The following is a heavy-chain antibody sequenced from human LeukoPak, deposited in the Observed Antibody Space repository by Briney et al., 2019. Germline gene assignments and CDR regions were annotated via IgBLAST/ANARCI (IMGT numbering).Heavy chain of an antibody. CDR3: ARERVKWELLSVFDY. D-gene: IGHD1-26*01. CDR2: INHSGST. Sequence: SETLSLTCTVSGCSFSGYYWSWIRQPPGKGLEWIGEINHSGSTNYNPSLKSRVTISVDTSKNQFSLKLSSVTAADTAVYYCARERVKWELLSVFDYWGQGTLVTVSS. CDR1: GCSFSGYY. J-gene: IGHJ4*02. V-gene: IGHV4-34*01.